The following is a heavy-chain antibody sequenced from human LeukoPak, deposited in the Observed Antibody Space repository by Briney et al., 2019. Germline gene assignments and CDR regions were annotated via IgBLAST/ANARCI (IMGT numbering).Heavy chain of an antibody. CDR3: AREEDIPAADY. V-gene: IGHV1-18*01. CDR2: ISANNGNT. J-gene: IGHJ4*02. Sequence: ASVKVSCKASGYTFTTYGISWVREAPGQGLEWMGWISANNGNTHYAQNLQGRVTMTTDTSTSTAYMELSSLRSEDTAVYYCAREEDIPAADYWGQGTLVTVSS. CDR1: GYTFTTYG. D-gene: IGHD2-15*01.